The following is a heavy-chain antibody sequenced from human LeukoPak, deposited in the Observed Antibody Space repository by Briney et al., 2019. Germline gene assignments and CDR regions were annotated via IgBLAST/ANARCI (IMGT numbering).Heavy chain of an antibody. V-gene: IGHV3-23*01. CDR1: GFTFSTYT. D-gene: IGHD7-27*01. J-gene: IGHJ4*02. Sequence: GGSLRLSCAASGFTFSTYTKYWVRHPPGKRLEWVSIIGNNGGGIHYADSVKGRFTISRDNSKNALYLQMNSLRVEDTAVYYCAIDPNWGTHSWGQGVLVTVSS. CDR3: AIDPNWGTHS. CDR2: IGNNGGGI.